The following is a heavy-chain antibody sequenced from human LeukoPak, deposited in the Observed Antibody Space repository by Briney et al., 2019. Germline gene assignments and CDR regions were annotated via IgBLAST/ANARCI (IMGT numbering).Heavy chain of an antibody. Sequence: PSETLSLTCTVSGGSVSSVSYYWSWIRQPPGKGLEWIGDIYYGGSTKYDPSLKIRVAISVDTSKNQCSLKLNSVTAADTAVYYCACSSNWSRIEIWGQGTMVTVSS. CDR3: ACSSNWSRIEI. D-gene: IGHD1-20*01. CDR2: IYYGGST. V-gene: IGHV4-61*01. CDR1: GGSVSSVSYY. J-gene: IGHJ3*02.